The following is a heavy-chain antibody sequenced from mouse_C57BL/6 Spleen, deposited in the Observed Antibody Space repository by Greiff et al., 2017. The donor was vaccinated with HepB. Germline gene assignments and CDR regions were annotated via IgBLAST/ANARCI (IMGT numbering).Heavy chain of an antibody. V-gene: IGHV5-6*02. Sequence: EVMLVESGGDLVKPGGSLKLSCAASGFTFSSYGMSWVRQTPDKRLEWVATISSGGSYTYYPDSVKGRFTISRDNAKNTLYLQMSSLKSEDTAMYYCAREGSMVGGYWYFDVWGTGTTVTVSS. CDR2: ISSGGSYT. CDR3: AREGSMVGGYWYFDV. J-gene: IGHJ1*03. CDR1: GFTFSSYG. D-gene: IGHD2-2*01.